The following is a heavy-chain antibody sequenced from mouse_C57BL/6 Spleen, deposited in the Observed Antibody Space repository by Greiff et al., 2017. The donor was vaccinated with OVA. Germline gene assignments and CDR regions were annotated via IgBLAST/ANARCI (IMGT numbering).Heavy chain of an antibody. Sequence: EVKLVESGGGLVKPGGSLKLSCAASGFTFSDYGMHWVRQAPEKGLEWVAYISSGSSTIYYADTVKGRFTISRDNAKNTLFLQMTSLRSEDTAMYSCARPPYDYGAFDYWGQGTTLTVSS. V-gene: IGHV5-17*01. CDR3: ARPPYDYGAFDY. CDR2: ISSGSSTI. J-gene: IGHJ2*01. CDR1: GFTFSDYG. D-gene: IGHD1-1*01.